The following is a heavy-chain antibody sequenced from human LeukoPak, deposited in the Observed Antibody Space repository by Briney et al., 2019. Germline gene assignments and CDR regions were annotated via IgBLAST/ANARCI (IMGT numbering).Heavy chain of an antibody. CDR2: IYYSGST. CDR1: GGLISSYY. V-gene: IGHV4-59*01. D-gene: IGHD6-19*01. CDR3: ASGKSSGWYYYFDY. Sequence: PSETLSLTCIVSGGLISSYYWSWIRQPPGKGLEWIGYIYYSGSTNYNPSLKSRVTISVDTSKNQFSLNLNSVTAANTAVYYCASGKSSGWYYYFDYWGQGTLVTVSS. J-gene: IGHJ4*02.